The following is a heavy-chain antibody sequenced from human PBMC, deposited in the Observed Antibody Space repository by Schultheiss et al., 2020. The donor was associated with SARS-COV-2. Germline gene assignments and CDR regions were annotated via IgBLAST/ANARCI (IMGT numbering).Heavy chain of an antibody. CDR2: ISSSSSYI. J-gene: IGHJ3*02. Sequence: GGSLRLSCAASGFTFSSYSMNWVRQAPGKGLEWISSISSSSSYIYYADSVKGRFTISRDNAKNSLYLQMNSLRAEDTAVYYCARSAEGDAFDIWGQGTMVTVSS. CDR1: GFTFSSYS. CDR3: ARSAEGDAFDI. V-gene: IGHV3-21*01.